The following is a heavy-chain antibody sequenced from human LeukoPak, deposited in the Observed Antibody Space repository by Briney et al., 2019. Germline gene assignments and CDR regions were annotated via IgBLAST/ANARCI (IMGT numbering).Heavy chain of an antibody. Sequence: SETLSLTCAVSGVSISNYYWSWIRQPPGKGLEWMGYISDNGATTYNPSLKSRVTISIDMSNNHFSLKLRSVTAADRAIYYCERDSGLWGDFDPWGQGTLVTVSS. CDR2: ISDNGAT. CDR1: GVSISNYY. CDR3: ERDSGLWGDFDP. V-gene: IGHV4-59*01. D-gene: IGHD7-27*01. J-gene: IGHJ5*02.